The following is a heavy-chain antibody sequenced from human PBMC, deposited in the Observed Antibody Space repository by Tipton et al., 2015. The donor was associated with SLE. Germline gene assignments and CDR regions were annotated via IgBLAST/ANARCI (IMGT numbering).Heavy chain of an antibody. V-gene: IGHV4-39*07. D-gene: IGHD6-19*01. Sequence: TLSLTCTVSGGSISSSSYYRGWIRQPPGKGLEWIGSIYYSGSTNYNPSLKSRVTMSVDTSKNQFSLKLSSVTAADTAVYYCARDHPVAGPFDYWGQGTLVTVSS. CDR3: ARDHPVAGPFDY. J-gene: IGHJ4*02. CDR1: GGSISSSSYY. CDR2: IYYSGST.